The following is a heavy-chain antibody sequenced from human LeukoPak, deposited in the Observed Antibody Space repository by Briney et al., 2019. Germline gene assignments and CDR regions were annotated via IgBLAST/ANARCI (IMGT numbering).Heavy chain of an antibody. Sequence: PGGSLRLSCAASGFTFSGSAMHWVRQTSGKGLEWVGRIRSKANSYATAYAASLKGRFTISRDDSKNTAYLEMNSLESEDTAVYYCTRPGYSSGWWGEEYYYYYMDVWGKGTTVTVSS. D-gene: IGHD6-19*01. J-gene: IGHJ6*03. CDR3: TRPGYSSGWWGEEYYYYYMDV. CDR1: GFTFSGSA. V-gene: IGHV3-73*01. CDR2: IRSKANSYAT.